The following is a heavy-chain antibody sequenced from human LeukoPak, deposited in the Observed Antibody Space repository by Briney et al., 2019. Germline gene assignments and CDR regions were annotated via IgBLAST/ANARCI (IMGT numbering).Heavy chain of an antibody. CDR3: ARAQGGYAYGYGDY. D-gene: IGHD5-18*01. CDR1: GFTFSSYE. J-gene: IGHJ4*02. V-gene: IGHV3-48*03. CDR2: ISGSGTTI. Sequence: QTGGSLRLSCVVSGFTFSSYEMNWVRQAPGKGLDWVAYISGSGTTIYYADSVKGRFTISRDNAKNSLYLQMSSLRAEDTAVYYCARAQGGYAYGYGDYWGQGTLVTVSS.